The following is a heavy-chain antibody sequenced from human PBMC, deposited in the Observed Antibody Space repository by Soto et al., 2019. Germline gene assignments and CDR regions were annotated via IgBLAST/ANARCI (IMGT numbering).Heavy chain of an antibody. CDR2: INWSGSST. J-gene: IGHJ3*02. CDR3: ARDGGVAVAVDASDI. CDR1: GFAFEDHG. V-gene: IGHV3-20*04. Sequence: EVQLVESGGGVVRPGGSRRLSCAASGFAFEDHGMTWVRQVPGKGLEWVAEINWSGSSTSYADSVKGRFTISRDNAKNCLYLQMNSLRAEDTALYFCARDGGVAVAVDASDIWGQGTMVTVSS. D-gene: IGHD6-19*01.